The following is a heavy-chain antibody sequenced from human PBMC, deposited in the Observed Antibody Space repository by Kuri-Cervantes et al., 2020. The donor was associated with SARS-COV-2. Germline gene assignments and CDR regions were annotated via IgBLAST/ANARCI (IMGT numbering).Heavy chain of an antibody. D-gene: IGHD6-13*01. CDR1: GDTFSTYS. J-gene: IGHJ4*02. V-gene: IGHV1-69*13. Sequence: SVKVSCKASGDTFSTYSITWVRQAPGQGLEWMGRIIPLFGTTNYAQKFQGRVTITADESTSTVYMELSSLRSEDTAVYYCAREDRAAAATFDYWGQGTLVTVSS. CDR3: AREDRAAAATFDY. CDR2: IIPLFGTT.